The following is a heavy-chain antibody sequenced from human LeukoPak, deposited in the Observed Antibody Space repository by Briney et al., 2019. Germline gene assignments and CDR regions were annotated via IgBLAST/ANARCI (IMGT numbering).Heavy chain of an antibody. CDR3: ARGNFWSGYSTLYTYSYKYYINV. CDR1: GGSLSGFY. J-gene: IGHJ6*03. V-gene: IGHV4-34*01. Sequence: KPSETLSLTCAVYGGSLSGFYWSWIRQPPGRGLEWIGEVNHRGNTNYNPSLKSRVTISVGTSKNQFSLELSSVTAADTAVYFCARGNFWSGYSTLYTYSYKYYINVWGNGTTVTVSS. CDR2: VNHRGNT. D-gene: IGHD3-3*01.